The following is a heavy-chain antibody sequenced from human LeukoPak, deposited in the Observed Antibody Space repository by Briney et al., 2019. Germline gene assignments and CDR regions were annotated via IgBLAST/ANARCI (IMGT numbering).Heavy chain of an antibody. CDR3: ARGLMDYFYGLDV. J-gene: IGHJ6*02. V-gene: IGHV3-30*03. CDR1: GFTFSSYG. D-gene: IGHD3-10*01. CDR2: ISYDGSNK. Sequence: GRSLRLSCAASGFTFSSYGMHWVRQAPGKGLEWLTLISYDGSNKYYADSVKGRFTISRDNPKDTLYLQMNSLSPDDTAVYYCARGLMDYFYGLDVWGQGTSVTVSS.